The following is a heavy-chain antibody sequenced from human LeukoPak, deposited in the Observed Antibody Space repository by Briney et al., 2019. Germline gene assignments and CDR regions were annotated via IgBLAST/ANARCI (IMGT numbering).Heavy chain of an antibody. Sequence: SETLSLTCAVYGGSFSGYYWSWIRQPPGKGLEWIGEINHSGSTNYNPSLKSRVAISVDTSKNQFSLKLSSVTAADTAVYYCARGMVRGVIRSYNWFDPWGQGTLVTVSS. CDR1: GGSFSGYY. CDR3: ARGMVRGVIRSYNWFDP. CDR2: INHSGST. V-gene: IGHV4-34*01. J-gene: IGHJ5*02. D-gene: IGHD3-10*01.